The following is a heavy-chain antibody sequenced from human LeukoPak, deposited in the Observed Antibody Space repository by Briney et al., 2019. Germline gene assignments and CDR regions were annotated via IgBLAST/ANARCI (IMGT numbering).Heavy chain of an antibody. CDR1: GFTFSSHW. CDR3: AGGIQFDY. V-gene: IGHV3-7*01. Sequence: GGSLRLSCAASGFTFSSHWMSWVRQAPGKGLEWVANIKHDGSEKYYVDSVKGRFTISRDNAKNSLYLQMNSLRAEDTAVYYCAGGIQFDYWGQGTLVTVSS. CDR2: IKHDGSEK. J-gene: IGHJ4*02.